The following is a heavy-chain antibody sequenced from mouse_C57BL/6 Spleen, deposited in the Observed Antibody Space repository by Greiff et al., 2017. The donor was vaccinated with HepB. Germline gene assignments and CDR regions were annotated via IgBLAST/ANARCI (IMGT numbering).Heavy chain of an antibody. V-gene: IGHV1-64*01. Sequence: VQLQQPGAELVKPGASVKLSCKASGYTFTSYWMHWVKQRPGQGLEWIGMIHPNSGSTNYNEKFKSKATLTVDKSSSTAYMQLSSLTSEDSAVYYCARWDGYYDGFAYWGQGTLVTVSA. D-gene: IGHD2-3*01. J-gene: IGHJ3*01. CDR2: IHPNSGST. CDR3: ARWDGYYDGFAY. CDR1: GYTFTSYW.